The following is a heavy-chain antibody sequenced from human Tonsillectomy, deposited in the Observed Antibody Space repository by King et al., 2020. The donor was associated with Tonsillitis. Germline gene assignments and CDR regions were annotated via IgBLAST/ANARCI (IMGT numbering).Heavy chain of an antibody. D-gene: IGHD6-19*01. J-gene: IGHJ4*02. Sequence: VQLVESGGGLIQVGGSLRLSCAASGFTVSSNSMSWVRQAPGKGLEWVSVIYSGDSTYYADPVKGRFTISRDNSKDTLYLQMNSLRTEDTAMYYCARHKAGRLSYFDYWGQGALVTVSS. CDR2: IYSGDST. CDR3: ARHKAGRLSYFDY. V-gene: IGHV3-53*01. CDR1: GFTVSSNS.